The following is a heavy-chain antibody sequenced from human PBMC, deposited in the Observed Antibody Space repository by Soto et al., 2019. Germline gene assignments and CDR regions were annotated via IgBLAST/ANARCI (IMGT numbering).Heavy chain of an antibody. CDR2: IHSGGDT. CDR3: ARSRTGTTYGGMDV. CDR1: GFAVSSNY. Sequence: EVQLVESGGDLVQPGGSLRLSCAASGFAVSSNYMTWVRQAPGKGLEWVSVIHSGGDTHYADSVRGRFTICRDNSKNTLYLQMNSLRAEDTAVYYCARSRTGTTYGGMDVWGQGTTVTVSS. V-gene: IGHV3-66*01. D-gene: IGHD1-7*01. J-gene: IGHJ6*02.